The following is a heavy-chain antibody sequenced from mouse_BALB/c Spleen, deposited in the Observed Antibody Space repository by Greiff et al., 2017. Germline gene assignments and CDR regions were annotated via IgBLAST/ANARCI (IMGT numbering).Heavy chain of an antibody. V-gene: IGHV5-12-1*01. Sequence: EVKLVESGGGLVKPGGSLKLSCAASGFAFSSYDMSWVRQTPEKRLEWVAYISSGGGSTYYPDTVKGRFTISRDNAKNTLYLQMSSLKSEDTAMYYCARHGTYYRYVYYAMDYWGQGTSVTVSS. J-gene: IGHJ4*01. CDR1: GFAFSSYD. CDR2: ISSGGGST. CDR3: ARHGTYYRYVYYAMDY. D-gene: IGHD2-14*01.